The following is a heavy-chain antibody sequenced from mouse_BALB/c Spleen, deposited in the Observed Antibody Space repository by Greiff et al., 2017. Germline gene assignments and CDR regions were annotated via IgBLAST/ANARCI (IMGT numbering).Heavy chain of an antibody. CDR1: GYTFTSYV. CDR2: INPYNDGT. D-gene: IGHD2-14*01. CDR3: ASGSRYDLAWFAY. Sequence: VQLKESGPELVKPGASVKMSCKASGYTFTSYVMHWVKQKPGQGLEWIGYINPYNDGTKYNEKFKGKATLTSDKSSSTAYMELSSLTSEDSAVYYCASGSRYDLAWFAYWGQGTLVTVSA. V-gene: IGHV1-14*01. J-gene: IGHJ3*01.